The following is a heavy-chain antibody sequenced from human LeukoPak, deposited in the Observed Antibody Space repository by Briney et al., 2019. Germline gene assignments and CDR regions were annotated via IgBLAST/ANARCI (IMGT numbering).Heavy chain of an antibody. CDR1: GDSISSSSYY. J-gene: IGHJ5*02. Sequence: SETLSLTCTVSGDSISSSSYYWGWIRQPPGKGLEWIGSIFHSGSTYYNPSLKSRVTISVDTSKNQFSLKLSSVTAADTAVYYCARGGYYGSGNDFRFDPWGQGTLVTVSS. CDR3: ARGGYYGSGNDFRFDP. V-gene: IGHV4-39*07. D-gene: IGHD3-10*01. CDR2: IFHSGST.